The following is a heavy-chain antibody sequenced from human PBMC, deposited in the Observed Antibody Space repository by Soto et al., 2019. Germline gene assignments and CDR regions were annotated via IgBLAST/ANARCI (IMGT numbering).Heavy chain of an antibody. D-gene: IGHD3-3*01. V-gene: IGHV3-64*02. CDR2: INGGGGST. CDR1: GFTFSSHG. J-gene: IGHJ4*02. Sequence: GGSLRLSCAASGFTFSSHGMHWVRQAPGKGLEYVSAINGGGGSTYYAESVKGRFTISRDISKNTLYLQMDSLRVEDMAVYYCARDRYWSGNSQIDYWGQGTLVTVSS. CDR3: ARDRYWSGNSQIDY.